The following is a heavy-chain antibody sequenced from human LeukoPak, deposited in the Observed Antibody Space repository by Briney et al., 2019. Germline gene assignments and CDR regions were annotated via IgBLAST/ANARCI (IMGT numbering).Heavy chain of an antibody. Sequence: SQTLCLTCTVSGGSISSGSYYWSWIRQPAEKGVEWIGRIYTSGSTNYNPSLKSRVTISVDTSKNQFSLKMSSVTAADTAVYYCARVRRDWGTVDAFDIWGQGTMVTVSS. D-gene: IGHD3/OR15-3a*01. CDR3: ARVRRDWGTVDAFDI. V-gene: IGHV4-61*02. CDR1: GGSISSGSYY. J-gene: IGHJ3*02. CDR2: IYTSGST.